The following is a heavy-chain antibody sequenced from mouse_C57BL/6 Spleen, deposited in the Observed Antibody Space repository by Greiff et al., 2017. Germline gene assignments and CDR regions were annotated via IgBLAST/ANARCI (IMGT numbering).Heavy chain of an antibody. D-gene: IGHD1-1*01. CDR2: IYPRDGST. V-gene: IGHV1-85*01. Sequence: VQLQQSGPELVKPGASVKLSCKASGYTFTSYDINWVKQRPGQGLEWIGWIYPRDGSTKYNEKFKGKATLTVDTSSSTAYMELHSLTSEDSAVYFCARLGTVVPFAYWGQGTLVTVSA. CDR1: GYTFTSYD. J-gene: IGHJ3*01. CDR3: ARLGTVVPFAY.